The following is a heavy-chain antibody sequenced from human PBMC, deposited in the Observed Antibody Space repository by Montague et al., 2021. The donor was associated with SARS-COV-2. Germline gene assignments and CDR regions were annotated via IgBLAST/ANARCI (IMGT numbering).Heavy chain of an antibody. J-gene: IGHJ4*02. V-gene: IGHV4-59*13. CDR3: ARGDVEMATIKSGGPFYHFDY. D-gene: IGHD5-24*01. Sequence: SETLSLTCTVSGGSISSYYWSWIRQPPGKGLEWIGYIYYSGSTNXNPSLKSPVTISVDTSKNQFSLKLSSVTAADTAVNYCARGDVEMATIKSGGPFYHFDYWGQGTLVTVSS. CDR1: GGSISSYY. CDR2: IYYSGST.